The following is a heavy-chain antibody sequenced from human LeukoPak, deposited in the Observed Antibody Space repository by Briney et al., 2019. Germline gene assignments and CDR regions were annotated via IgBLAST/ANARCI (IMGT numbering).Heavy chain of an antibody. CDR2: INPNSGGT. Sequence: GASVKVSCKASGYTFTGYYMHWMRQAPGQGLEWMGWINPNSGGTNYAQKFQGRVTMTRDTSISTAYMELSRLRSDDTAVYYCATSSIAARPYFDYWGQGTLVTVSS. V-gene: IGHV1-2*02. CDR1: GYTFTGYY. CDR3: ATSSIAARPYFDY. D-gene: IGHD6-6*01. J-gene: IGHJ4*02.